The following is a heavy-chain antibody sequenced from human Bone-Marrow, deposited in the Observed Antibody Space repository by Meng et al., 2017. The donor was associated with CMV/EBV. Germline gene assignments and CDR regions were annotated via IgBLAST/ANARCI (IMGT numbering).Heavy chain of an antibody. CDR2: ITASGGSS. CDR3: ARYYYGSGTAYWFDP. Sequence: GESLKISCAASGFTFSNSAMSWVRQAPGKGLEWVSAITASGGSSYHADSVKGRFTISRDNSKNTLYLQLNSLRAEDTAVYYCARYYYGSGTAYWFDPWGQGTLVTVSS. D-gene: IGHD3-10*01. V-gene: IGHV3-23*01. CDR1: GFTFSNSA. J-gene: IGHJ5*02.